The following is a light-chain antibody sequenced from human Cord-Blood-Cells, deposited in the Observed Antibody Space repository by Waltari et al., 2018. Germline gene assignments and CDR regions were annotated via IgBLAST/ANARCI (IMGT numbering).Light chain of an antibody. CDR3: QQSYSTPPT. V-gene: IGKV1-39*01. CDR1: QSIRSH. Sequence: DIQMTQSPSSLSASVGDRVTITCRASQSIRSHLNWYQEKPGKAPKPLIYAASSLQSGVPSRFSGSGSETDFTLTISSLQPEDFATYYGQQSYSTPPTFGQGTKVEIK. J-gene: IGKJ1*01. CDR2: AAS.